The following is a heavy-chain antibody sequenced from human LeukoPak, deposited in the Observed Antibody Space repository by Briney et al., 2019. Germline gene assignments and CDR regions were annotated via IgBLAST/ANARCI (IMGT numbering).Heavy chain of an antibody. CDR2: IYYSGST. V-gene: IGHV4-59*08. D-gene: IGHD3-16*01. J-gene: IGHJ6*02. CDR1: GGSISSYY. CDR3: VRHASRGYHYYGMDA. Sequence: SETLSLTCTVSGGSISSYYWSWIRQPPGKGLEWIGYIYYSGSTNYNPSLKSRVTISVDTSKNQFSLKLSSVTAADTAVYYCVRHASRGYHYYGMDAWGQGTTVTVSS.